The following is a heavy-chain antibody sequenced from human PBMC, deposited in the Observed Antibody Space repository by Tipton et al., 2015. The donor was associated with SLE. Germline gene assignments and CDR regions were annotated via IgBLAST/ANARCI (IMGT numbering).Heavy chain of an antibody. CDR3: ARRGGWYYFDS. CDR2: VYHTGKT. D-gene: IGHD2-15*01. Sequence: TLSLTCAVSGYSVSSGYYWAWLRQPPGGGLELIGTVYHTGKTYHNPSLKSRVTLSVDTSKNQFSLTMTSVTAADTAVYYCARRGGWYYFDSWGQGTLVTVSS. CDR1: GYSVSSGYY. J-gene: IGHJ4*02. V-gene: IGHV4-38-2*01.